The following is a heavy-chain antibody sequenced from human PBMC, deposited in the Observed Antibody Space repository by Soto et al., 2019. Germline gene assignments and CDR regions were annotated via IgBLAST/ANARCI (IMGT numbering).Heavy chain of an antibody. D-gene: IGHD6-19*01. J-gene: IGHJ4*02. V-gene: IGHV3-11*01. CDR2: INTLSSAI. CDR1: GFTFSDYY. CDR3: ARRLQWQLRPLDS. Sequence: QVDLMESGGGLVKPGGYLRLSCAGSGFTFSDYYMTWIRQAPGKGLEWVSYINTLSSAIYYADSVKGRFTISRDNAKNSLFLQMNSLRAEDTAVYYCARRLQWQLRPLDSWGRGTLVTVSS.